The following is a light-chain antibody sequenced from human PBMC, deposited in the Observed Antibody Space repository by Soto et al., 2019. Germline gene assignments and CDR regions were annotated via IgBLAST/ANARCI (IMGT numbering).Light chain of an antibody. CDR2: DTS. J-gene: IGLJ3*02. V-gene: IGLV7-46*01. Sequence: VVTQEPSLTVSPGGTVTLTCGSSTGAVTSGHYPYWFQQKPGQAPRTLIYDTSNKHSWTPARFSGSLLGGKAALTLSGAQPEDEAEYYCLLSYSGARWVFGGGTKLTVL. CDR3: LLSYSGARWV. CDR1: TGAVTSGHY.